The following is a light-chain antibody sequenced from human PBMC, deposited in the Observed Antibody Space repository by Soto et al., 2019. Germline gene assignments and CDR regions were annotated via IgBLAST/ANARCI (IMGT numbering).Light chain of an antibody. J-gene: IGKJ4*01. V-gene: IGKV3-11*01. CDR1: QSVNNY. Sequence: EIVLTQSPVTLSLSPGERATLSCRASQSVNNYLAWYQQKPGQAPRLLIYDASNRATAIPARFTGSGSGTDFTLTISSLEPEDFAVYYCQQRSNWPLTFGGGSKVEIK. CDR3: QQRSNWPLT. CDR2: DAS.